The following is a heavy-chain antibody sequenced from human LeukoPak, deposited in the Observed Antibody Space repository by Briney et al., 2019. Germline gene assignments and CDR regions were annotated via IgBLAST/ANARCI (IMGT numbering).Heavy chain of an antibody. J-gene: IGHJ4*02. CDR3: ARGRGADYGGNSGYFDY. V-gene: IGHV3-33*01. CDR2: IWYDGSNK. Sequence: GGSLRLSCAASGFTFSGFGMHWVRQAPGKGLEWAAVIWYDGSNKYYADSAKGRFTISRDNPKNTLYVQMNSLRAEDTAVYYCARGRGADYGGNSGYFDYWGQGTLVTVSS. CDR1: GFTFSGFG. D-gene: IGHD4-23*01.